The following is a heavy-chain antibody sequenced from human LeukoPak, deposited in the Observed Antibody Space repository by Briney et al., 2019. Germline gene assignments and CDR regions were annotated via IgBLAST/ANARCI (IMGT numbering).Heavy chain of an antibody. V-gene: IGHV3-7*01. CDR3: AGPMGPAAIFGFDY. D-gene: IGHD2-2*01. J-gene: IGHJ4*02. Sequence: PGGSLRLSCAASGFTFSNYWMSWVRQAPGKGLEWVANIKQDGSEKYYVDSVKGRFTISRDNAKNSLYLQMNSLRAEDTAVYYCAGPMGPAAIFGFDYWGQGTLVTVSS. CDR2: IKQDGSEK. CDR1: GFTFSNYW.